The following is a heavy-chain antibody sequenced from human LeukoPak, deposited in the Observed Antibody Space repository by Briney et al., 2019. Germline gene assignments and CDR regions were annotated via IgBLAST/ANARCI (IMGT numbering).Heavy chain of an antibody. J-gene: IGHJ6*03. CDR2: IRQDGNEK. D-gene: IGHD5-18*01. CDR1: RFTFSHYW. CDR3: ARDSRIQLFSRKNYYYYMDV. V-gene: IGHV3-7*01. Sequence: GGSLRLSCEASRFTFSHYWMSWVRQAPGKGLEWVANIRQDGNEKYYVDSLKGRFTISRDNAKNSLYLQMNNLRAEDTAVYYCARDSRIQLFSRKNYYYYMDVWGKGTTVTVSS.